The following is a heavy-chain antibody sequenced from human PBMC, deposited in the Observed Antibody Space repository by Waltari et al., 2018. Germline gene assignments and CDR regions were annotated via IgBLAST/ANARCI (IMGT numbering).Heavy chain of an antibody. Sequence: QVQLQQWGAGLLKPSETLSLTCAVYGGSFSRYYWSWIRQPPGTGLEWIGEINHSGSTNYNPSLKSRVTISVDTSKNQFSLKLSSVTAADTAVYYCARLGGHYYGSGRSARGMDVWGQGTTVTVSS. D-gene: IGHD3-10*01. CDR1: GGSFSRYY. J-gene: IGHJ6*02. V-gene: IGHV4-34*01. CDR3: ARLGGHYYGSGRSARGMDV. CDR2: INHSGST.